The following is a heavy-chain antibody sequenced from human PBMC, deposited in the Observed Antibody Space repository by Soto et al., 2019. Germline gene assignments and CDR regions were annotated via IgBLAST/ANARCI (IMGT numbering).Heavy chain of an antibody. CDR2: FYYSGST. Sequence: QVQLQESGPGLVKPSETLSLTCTVSGGSISTYYWSWIRQPPGKGLEWIGFFYYSGSTNYNPSLKSRVSISGATSKNQFSLKVRSVTAADTAVYYCARVFATAAATDSYYGLDVWGQGTTVTVSS. V-gene: IGHV4-59*01. D-gene: IGHD6-13*01. CDR1: GGSISTYY. J-gene: IGHJ6*02. CDR3: ARVFATAAATDSYYGLDV.